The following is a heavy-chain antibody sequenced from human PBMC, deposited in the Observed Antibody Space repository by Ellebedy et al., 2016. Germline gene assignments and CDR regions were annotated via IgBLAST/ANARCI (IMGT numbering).Heavy chain of an antibody. CDR3: AKGSYGYGGDY. D-gene: IGHD5-18*01. CDR2: ISGSGGST. Sequence: GESLKISXAASGFTFSSYAMSWVRQAPGKGLEWVSAISGSGGSTYYADSVKGRFTISRDNSKNTLYLQMNSLRAEDTAVYYCAKGSYGYGGDYWGQGTLVTVSS. V-gene: IGHV3-23*01. J-gene: IGHJ4*02. CDR1: GFTFSSYA.